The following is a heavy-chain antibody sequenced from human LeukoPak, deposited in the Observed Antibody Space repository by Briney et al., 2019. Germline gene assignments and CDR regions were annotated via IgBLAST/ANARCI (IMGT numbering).Heavy chain of an antibody. CDR3: ARDYDFLTGSSDY. CDR2: IRSKTYGVTT. V-gene: IGHV3-49*03. D-gene: IGHD3-9*01. CDR1: GFTFGDYS. J-gene: IGHJ4*02. Sequence: GGSLRLSCTGSGFTFGDYSMSWFRQAPGKGLEWVGFIRSKTYGVTTEYAASVIGRFTISRDDSKSIAYLLINSLKTEDTAVYYCARDYDFLTGSSDYWGQGTLVTVSS.